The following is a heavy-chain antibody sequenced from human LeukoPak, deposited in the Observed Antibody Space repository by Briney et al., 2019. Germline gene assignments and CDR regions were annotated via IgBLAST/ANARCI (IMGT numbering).Heavy chain of an antibody. CDR2: ISSSSSHI. Sequence: GGSLRLSCAASGFTFSTYSMNWVRQAPGKGLEWVSSISSSSSHIYYADSVKGRFTISRDNAKNSLYLQMNSLRAEDTAVYYCDRDLIYKKGIAVAGRAFDYWGQGTLVTVSS. CDR1: GFTFSTYS. J-gene: IGHJ4*02. D-gene: IGHD6-19*01. CDR3: DRDLIYKKGIAVAGRAFDY. V-gene: IGHV3-21*01.